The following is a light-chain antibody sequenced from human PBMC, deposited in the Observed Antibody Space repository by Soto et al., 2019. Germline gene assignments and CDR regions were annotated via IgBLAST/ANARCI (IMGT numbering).Light chain of an antibody. V-gene: IGKV1-9*01. J-gene: IGKJ3*01. CDR1: QGLSSY. CDR2: SIS. Sequence: DIQLTQSPSFLSASVGDRVTITCRASQGLSSYLPWYQQKQGMDPKLLIYSISTLQSRVPARYSGSASGTEFTLTISSLQPEDFATYFCQQLNSYPITFGPGTKVDI. CDR3: QQLNSYPIT.